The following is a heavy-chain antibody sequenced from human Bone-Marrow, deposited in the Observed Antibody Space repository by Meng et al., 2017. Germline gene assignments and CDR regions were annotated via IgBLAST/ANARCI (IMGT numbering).Heavy chain of an antibody. J-gene: IGHJ4*02. V-gene: IGHV3-74*03. CDR2: INTDASIT. CDR1: RFTFSSHN. CDR3: ARDADWVIFDH. D-gene: IGHD3-9*01. Sequence: LVDGGGGLVQPGGSLGLSWSASRFTFSSHNMHWVRQTQGEGLVWVSRINTDASITTYADSVKGRFTISRDDAKNTVYLQMNSLRAEDTAVYYCARDADWVIFDHWGQGALATVSS.